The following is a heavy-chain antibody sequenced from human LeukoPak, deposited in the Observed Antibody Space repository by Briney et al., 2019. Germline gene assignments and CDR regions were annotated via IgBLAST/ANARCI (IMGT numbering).Heavy chain of an antibody. D-gene: IGHD2-2*01. CDR3: ARGGDIVVVPAANDY. J-gene: IGHJ4*02. V-gene: IGHV3-30*02. CDR2: IRYDGSNK. Sequence: PGGSLRLSCAASGFTFSSYGMHWVRQAPGKGLEWVAFIRYDGSNKYYADSVKGRFTISRDNAKNSLYLQMNSLRAEDTAVYYCARGGDIVVVPAANDYWGQGTLVTVSS. CDR1: GFTFSSYG.